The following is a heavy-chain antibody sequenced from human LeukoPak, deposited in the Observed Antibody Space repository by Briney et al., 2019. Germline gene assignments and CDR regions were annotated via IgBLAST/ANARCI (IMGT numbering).Heavy chain of an antibody. CDR2: INSNGGAT. Sequence: ASVKVSCKASGYTFTDYYFHWVRQAPGQGLEWMGWINSNGGATNYAQQFQGRVTMTRDTSISTVVMELNNLRSDDTAVYYCARDSAEQRDNAYDIWGQGTMVIVSS. CDR3: ARDSAEQRDNAYDI. J-gene: IGHJ3*02. CDR1: GYTFTDYY. V-gene: IGHV1-2*02. D-gene: IGHD1-14*01.